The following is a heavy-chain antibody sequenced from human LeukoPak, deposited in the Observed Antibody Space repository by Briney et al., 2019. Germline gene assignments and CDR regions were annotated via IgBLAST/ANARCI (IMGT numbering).Heavy chain of an antibody. V-gene: IGHV1-46*01. J-gene: IGHJ3*01. Sequence: ASVKDSCKASGYTLIHYYMHWVRQAPGQGLEWMGIIKPSGGGATYVEKFQGRVTMTRDTSTNTVFMELSSPRFDDTAVYYCAREPPTPVGTKKWLPFDVWGQGTMVIVSS. CDR1: GYTLIHYY. D-gene: IGHD5-24*01. CDR3: AREPPTPVGTKKWLPFDV. CDR2: IKPSGGGA.